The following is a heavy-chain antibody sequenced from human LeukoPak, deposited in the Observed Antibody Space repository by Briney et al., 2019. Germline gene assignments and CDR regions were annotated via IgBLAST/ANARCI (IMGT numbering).Heavy chain of an antibody. CDR1: GGTFSSYA. Sequence: SVKVSCKASGGTFSSYAISWVRQAPGQGLEWMGGIIPIFGTANYAQKFQGRVTITADESTSTAYMELSSLRSEDTAVYYCARLSQYYHDSSGYPNFDYWGQGTLVTVSS. V-gene: IGHV1-69*13. D-gene: IGHD3-22*01. CDR2: IIPIFGTA. J-gene: IGHJ4*02. CDR3: ARLSQYYHDSSGYPNFDY.